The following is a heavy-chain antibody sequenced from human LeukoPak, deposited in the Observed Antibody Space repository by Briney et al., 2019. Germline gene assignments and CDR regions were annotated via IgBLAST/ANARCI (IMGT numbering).Heavy chain of an antibody. J-gene: IGHJ4*02. CDR2: INPSGGST. Sequence: ASVKVSCKASGYSFTSHYMHWVRQAPGQGLEWMGIINPSGGSTSYAQKFQGRVTMTRDMSTSTVYMELSSLRSEDTAVYYCAKDLLVGVAGLGYWGQGTLVPVSS. D-gene: IGHD6-19*01. V-gene: IGHV1-46*01. CDR1: GYSFTSHY. CDR3: AKDLLVGVAGLGY.